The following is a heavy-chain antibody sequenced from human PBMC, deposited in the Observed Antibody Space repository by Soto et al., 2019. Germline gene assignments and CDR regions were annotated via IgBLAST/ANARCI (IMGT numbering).Heavy chain of an antibody. V-gene: IGHV3-48*03. CDR2: ISSSGSTI. CDR1: GFTFSSYE. Sequence: EVQLVESGGGLVQPGGSLRLSCAASGFTFSSYEMNWVRQAPGKGLEWVSYISSSGSTIYYADSVKGRFTISRDNAKNLLYLQMNSLRAEDTAVYYCARDSKVYATLTTPVFDYWGQGTLVTVSS. J-gene: IGHJ4*02. CDR3: ARDSKVYATLTTPVFDY. D-gene: IGHD2-8*01.